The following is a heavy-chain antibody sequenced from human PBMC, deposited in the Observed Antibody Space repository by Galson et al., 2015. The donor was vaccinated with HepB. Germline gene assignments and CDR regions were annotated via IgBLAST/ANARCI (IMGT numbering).Heavy chain of an antibody. J-gene: IGHJ4*02. D-gene: IGHD2-21*02. V-gene: IGHV1-18*04. CDR2: ISANSGRT. Sequence: SVKVSCKAAGYTFTSNGISWVRQAPGRGLEWVGWISANSGRTTYAWRLLGRLTLTTDTSTSTAYMELRSLRSDDTAIYYCAIDRSHCLDCWGQGTLVTVSS. CDR1: GYTFTSNG. CDR3: AIDRSHCLDC.